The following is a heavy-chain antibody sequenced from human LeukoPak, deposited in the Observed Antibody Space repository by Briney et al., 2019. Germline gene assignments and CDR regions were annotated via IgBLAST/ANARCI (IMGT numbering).Heavy chain of an antibody. D-gene: IGHD3-3*01. CDR2: ISSSSSYI. CDR3: ARGSMWSVYDY. J-gene: IGHJ4*02. V-gene: IGHV3-21*01. CDR1: GFTFSSYN. Sequence: GGSRSRSCAASGFTFSSYNMNWVRQAPGKGLEWVSSISSSSSYIYYADSVKGRFTISRDNAKNSLYLQMNSLRAEDTAVYYCARGSMWSVYDYWGQGTPFTVS.